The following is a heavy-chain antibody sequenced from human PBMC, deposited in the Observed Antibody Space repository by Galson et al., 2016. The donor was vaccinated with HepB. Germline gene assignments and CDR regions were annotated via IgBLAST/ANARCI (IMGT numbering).Heavy chain of an antibody. CDR3: ARVVRDYRTYSYSGPSYAMDV. CDR1: GFAFDIYA. D-gene: IGHD5-18*01. J-gene: IGHJ6*02. CDR2: ISWNSAYV. Sequence: SLRLSCAASGFAFDIYAMHWVRQAPGKGLEWVSGISWNSAYVGYADSVQGRFTISRDNAKNSLYLQMNSLRAEDTALYYCARVVRDYRTYSYSGPSYAMDVWGQGTTVTVSS. V-gene: IGHV3-9*01.